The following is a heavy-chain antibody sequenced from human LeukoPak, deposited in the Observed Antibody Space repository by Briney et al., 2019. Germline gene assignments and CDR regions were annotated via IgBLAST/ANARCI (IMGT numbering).Heavy chain of an antibody. CDR1: GGSISSYY. J-gene: IGHJ4*02. D-gene: IGHD3-3*01. V-gene: IGHV4-59*01. CDR2: IYYSGST. CDR3: ARSRWSSGYDPGAFDY. Sequence: SETLSLTCTVSGGSISSYYWSWIRQPPGKGLEWIGYIYYSGSTNYNPSLKSRVTISVDTSKNQFSLKLSSVTAADTAVYYCARSRWSSGYDPGAFDYWGQGTLVTVSS.